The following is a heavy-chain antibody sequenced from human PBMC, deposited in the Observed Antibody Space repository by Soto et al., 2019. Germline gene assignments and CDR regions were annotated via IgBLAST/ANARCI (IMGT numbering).Heavy chain of an antibody. J-gene: IGHJ4*02. CDR3: ARMWAVAGSYDY. CDR1: GFTVSSNY. CDR2: IYRGGST. Sequence: EVQLVESGGGLVQPGGSLRLSCAASGFTVSSNYMNWVGQAPGKGLEWVSVIYRGGSTYYADSVKGRFTISRDNSKNTLYLQMNSLSAEDTAVYYWARMWAVAGSYDYWGQGTLVPVSS. D-gene: IGHD6-19*01. V-gene: IGHV3-66*01.